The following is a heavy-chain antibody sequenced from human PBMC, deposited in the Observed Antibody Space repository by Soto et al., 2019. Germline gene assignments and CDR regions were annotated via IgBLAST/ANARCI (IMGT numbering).Heavy chain of an antibody. Sequence: XDSLTISCKGSGYSFTSYWIGLVRQMPGKGLEWMGIIYPGDSDTRYSPSFQGQVTISADRSISTAYLQWSSLKASDTAMYYCARHSTDGSNHQYYYGMDVWGQGTTVTVSS. D-gene: IGHD4-4*01. CDR2: IYPGDSDT. J-gene: IGHJ6*02. V-gene: IGHV5-51*01. CDR3: ARHSTDGSNHQYYYGMDV. CDR1: GYSFTSYW.